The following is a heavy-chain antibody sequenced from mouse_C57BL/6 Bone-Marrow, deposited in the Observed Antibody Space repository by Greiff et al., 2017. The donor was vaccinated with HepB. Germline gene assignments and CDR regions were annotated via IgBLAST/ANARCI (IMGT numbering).Heavy chain of an antibody. J-gene: IGHJ4*01. D-gene: IGHD1-3*01. V-gene: IGHV1-82*01. Sequence: QVQLQQSGPELVKPGASVKISCKASGYAFSSSWMNWVKQRPGKGLEWIGRIYPGDGDTNYNGKFKGKATLTADKSSSTAYMQLSSLTSEDSAVYFYAESGYGPWAMDDWGKGTTVTVSS. CDR3: AESGYGPWAMDD. CDR1: GYAFSSSW. CDR2: IYPGDGDT.